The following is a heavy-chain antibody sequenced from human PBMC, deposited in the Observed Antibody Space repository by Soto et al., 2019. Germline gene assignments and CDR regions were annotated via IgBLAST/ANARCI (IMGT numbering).Heavy chain of an antibody. CDR1: GGSFSGYY. D-gene: IGHD2-15*01. CDR2: INHSGST. V-gene: IGHV4-34*01. Sequence: QVQLQQWGAGLLKPSETLSLTCAVYGGSFSGYYWSWIRQPPGKGLEWIGEINHSGSTNYNPSLKSRVTISVDTSKNQFSLKLSSVTAADTAVYYCARGYVVGGRRYYYYHGMDVWGQGTTVTVSS. J-gene: IGHJ6*02. CDR3: ARGYVVGGRRYYYYHGMDV.